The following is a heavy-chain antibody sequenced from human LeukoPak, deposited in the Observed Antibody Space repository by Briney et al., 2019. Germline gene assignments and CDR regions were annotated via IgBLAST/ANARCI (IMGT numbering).Heavy chain of an antibody. CDR1: GFTFTGYY. CDR3: VRGFGHPDPAYTWFDP. Sequence: WASVKVSCKASGFTFTGYYMHWVRRAPGQGLQWMGWINPKSGGTFYAENFQGRVNMTTDTSITTAHMVLSRLTSDDAAVYYCVRGFGHPDPAYTWFDPWGQGTLVLVSS. V-gene: IGHV1-2*02. J-gene: IGHJ5*02. D-gene: IGHD3-10*01. CDR2: INPKSGGT.